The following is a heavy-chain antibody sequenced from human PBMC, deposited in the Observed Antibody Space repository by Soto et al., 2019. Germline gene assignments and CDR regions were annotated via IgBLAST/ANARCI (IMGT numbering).Heavy chain of an antibody. CDR3: ACQVRRRPNW. CDR1: GFTVSSYS. J-gene: IGHJ5*01. Sequence: GGSLRLSCAASGFTVSSYSMNWVRQAPGKGLEGVSYISSSSRTIYYADSVNGRFTISRDNAKNSLDLQMNSLRAEDTAGYYCACQVRRRPNW. CDR2: ISSSSRTI. V-gene: IGHV3-48*01.